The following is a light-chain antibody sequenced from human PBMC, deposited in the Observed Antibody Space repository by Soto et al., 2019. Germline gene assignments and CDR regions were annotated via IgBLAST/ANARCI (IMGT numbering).Light chain of an antibody. CDR2: NNN. CDR3: TAWDDSLDGYL. V-gene: IGLV1-44*01. Sequence: QSVLTQPPSASGTPGQRVTISCSGSSSNIGRNTVNWYQQLPGTAPNLLIYNNNQRPSGVPDRFSASKSATSASLAISGLQSEDEADYYCTAWDDSLDGYLFGTGTKLTVL. J-gene: IGLJ1*01. CDR1: SSNIGRNT.